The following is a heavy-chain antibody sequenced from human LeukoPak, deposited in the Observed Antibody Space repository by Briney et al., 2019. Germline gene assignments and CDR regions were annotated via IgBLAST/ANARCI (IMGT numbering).Heavy chain of an antibody. CDR1: GFTVSSNY. Sequence: PGGSLRLSCAASGFTVSSNYMSWVRQAPGKGLEWVSVIYSGGSTYYADSVKGRFTISRDNSKNTLYLQMNSLRAEDTAVYYCARDGGGSYWNWFDPWGQGTLVTVSS. J-gene: IGHJ5*02. CDR3: ARDGGGSYWNWFDP. D-gene: IGHD1-26*01. V-gene: IGHV3-66*01. CDR2: IYSGGST.